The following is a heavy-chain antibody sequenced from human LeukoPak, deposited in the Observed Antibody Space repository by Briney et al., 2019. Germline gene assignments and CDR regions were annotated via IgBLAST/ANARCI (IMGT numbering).Heavy chain of an antibody. Sequence: GGSLRLSCAASGFTFDDYAMHWVRQAPGKGLEWVSGISWNSGSIGYADSVKGRFTISRDNAKNSLYLQMNSLRAEDTALYYCANDFGLWFGELLLDYWGQGTLVTVSS. D-gene: IGHD3-10*01. J-gene: IGHJ4*02. V-gene: IGHV3-9*01. CDR1: GFTFDDYA. CDR2: ISWNSGSI. CDR3: ANDFGLWFGELLLDY.